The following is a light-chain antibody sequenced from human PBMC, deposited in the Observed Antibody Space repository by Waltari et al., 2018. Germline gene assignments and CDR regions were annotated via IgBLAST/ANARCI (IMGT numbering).Light chain of an antibody. CDR3: QQYDNYWT. J-gene: IGKJ1*01. V-gene: IGKV1-5*03. CDR1: QSITNW. Sequence: DIQMTQSPSTLSASVGDRVTITCRASQSITNWLARYQQKPGKAPKLLIYRASNLESGVPSRFSGSGSGTEFTLTISRLHPDDFATYYCQQYDNYWTFGQGTKVEIK. CDR2: RAS.